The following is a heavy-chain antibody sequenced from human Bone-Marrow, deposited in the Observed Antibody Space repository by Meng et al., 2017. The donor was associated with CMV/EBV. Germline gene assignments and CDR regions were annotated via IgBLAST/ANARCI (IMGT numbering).Heavy chain of an antibody. V-gene: IGHV4-30-4*01. CDR1: GGSISSGDFY. CDR3: ARVNWNPPYNWFDP. J-gene: IGHJ5*02. D-gene: IGHD1-1*01. Sequence: QVQLQESSPGLVRPSQTLSLTCTVSGGSISSGDFYWSWIRQPPGKGLEWIGYIYRSGITYYNPSLKSRVLILVDTSKNQFSLKLSSVTAADTAVYYCARVNWNPPYNWFDPWGQGTLVTVSS. CDR2: IYRSGIT.